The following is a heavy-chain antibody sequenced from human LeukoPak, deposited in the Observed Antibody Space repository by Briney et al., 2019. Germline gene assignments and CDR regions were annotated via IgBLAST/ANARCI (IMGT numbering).Heavy chain of an antibody. Sequence: SETLSLTCTVSGGSISSSSYYWRWIRQPPGKGLEWIGSIYYSGSTYYNPSLKSRVTISVDTSKNPFSLELSSVTAADTAVYYCARLRYYDFWSGYIYWGQGTLVTVSS. V-gene: IGHV4-39*01. CDR1: GGSISSSSYY. CDR2: IYYSGST. CDR3: ARLRYYDFWSGYIY. J-gene: IGHJ4*02. D-gene: IGHD3-3*01.